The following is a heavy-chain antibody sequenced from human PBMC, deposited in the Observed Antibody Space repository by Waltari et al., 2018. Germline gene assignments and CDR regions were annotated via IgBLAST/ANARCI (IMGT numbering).Heavy chain of an antibody. CDR1: GFTFRTYW. Sequence: EVQLVESGGGSVQPGGSLRLPCAASGFTFRTYWMHWVRQVPGKGLQGVSLINRDGSITYSADAVRCRFTVSRDKAKDTLYLQMNKLRVKDTALYYCTTDESSESAKSGFDYWGQGTLVAVSS. V-gene: IGHV3-74*01. CDR3: TTDESSESAKSGFDY. CDR2: INRDGSIT. J-gene: IGHJ4*02. D-gene: IGHD3-10*01.